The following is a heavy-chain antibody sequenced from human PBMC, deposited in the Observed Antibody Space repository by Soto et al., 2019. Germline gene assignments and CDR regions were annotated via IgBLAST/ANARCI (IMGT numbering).Heavy chain of an antibody. CDR1: GLTFSSYG. D-gene: IGHD1-20*01. CDR3: STEIRTITPVSRGPGY. CDR2: VSSDASYK. V-gene: IGHV3-30*03. J-gene: IGHJ4*02. Sequence: GGSLRLSCAASGLTFSSYGMHWVRQAPGKGLEWVAFVSSDASYKDYVDFVKGRFTISRDNSNNTLYLQMNSLRAEDTAVYYCSTEIRTITPVSRGPGYWGQGTLVTVSS.